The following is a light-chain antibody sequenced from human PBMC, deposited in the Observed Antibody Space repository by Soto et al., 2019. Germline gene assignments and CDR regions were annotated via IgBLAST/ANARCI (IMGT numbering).Light chain of an antibody. V-gene: IGKV3-11*01. CDR2: GAS. CDR1: QSVSIL. J-gene: IGKJ5*01. CDR3: HQRSNWPPDT. Sequence: IVLTQSPATLSVSPGERATLSCRASQSVSILLAWYQQKPGQAPRLLIYGASTRATGVPARFSGSGSGTDFTLTISSLEPEDFAVYYCHQRSNWPPDTFGQGTRLEIK.